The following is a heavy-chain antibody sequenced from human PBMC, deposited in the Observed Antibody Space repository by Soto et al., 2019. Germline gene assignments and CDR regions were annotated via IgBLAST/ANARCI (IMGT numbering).Heavy chain of an antibody. CDR1: GGSISSSSYY. D-gene: IGHD2-2*01. CDR2: IYYSGST. J-gene: IGHJ6*02. V-gene: IGHV4-39*01. Sequence: PSETLSLTCTVSGGSISSSSYYWGWLRQPPGKGLEWIGSIYYSGSTYYNPSLKSRVTISVDTSKNQFSLKLSSVTAADTAVYYCARHPQELLWFRYGMDVWGQGTTVTVSS. CDR3: ARHPQELLWFRYGMDV.